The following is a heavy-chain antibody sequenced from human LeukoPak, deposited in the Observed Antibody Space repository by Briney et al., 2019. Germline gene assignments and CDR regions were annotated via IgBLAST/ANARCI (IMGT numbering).Heavy chain of an antibody. CDR2: INPSGGST. Sequence: VASVKVSFTASGYTFTSYYMHWVRQAPGQGLEWMGIINPSGGSTSYAQKFQGRVTMTRDTSTSTVYMELSSLRSEDTAVYYCAREEGETNWFDPWGQGTLVTVSS. CDR3: AREEGETNWFDP. CDR1: GYTFTSYY. V-gene: IGHV1-46*01. J-gene: IGHJ5*02.